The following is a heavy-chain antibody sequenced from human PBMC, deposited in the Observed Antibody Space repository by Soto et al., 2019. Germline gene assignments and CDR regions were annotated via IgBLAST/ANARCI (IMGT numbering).Heavy chain of an antibody. CDR3: AKRGMTYCGGDCFSPLAS. CDR1: GFTFSSYG. V-gene: IGHV3-30*18. CDR2: ISYDGHIK. Sequence: PGGSLRLSCAVSGFTFSSYGMHWVRQAPGKGLEWVAVISYDGHIKYYADSVKGRFSVSRDNSENTLYLQLASLRLDDTAVYYCAKRGMTYCGGDCFSPLASWGPGTLVTVSS. D-gene: IGHD2-21*02. J-gene: IGHJ4*02.